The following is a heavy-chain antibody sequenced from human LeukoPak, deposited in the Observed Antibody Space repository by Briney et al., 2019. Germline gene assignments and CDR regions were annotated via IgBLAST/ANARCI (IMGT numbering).Heavy chain of an antibody. CDR2: IYYSGST. CDR3: ARSRGNPHFDY. Sequence: SSETLSLTCTVSGGSISSYYWSWIRQPPGKGLEWIGYIYYSGSTNYNPSLKSRVTISVDTSKNQFSLKLSSVTAADTAVYYCARSRGNPHFDYWGQGTLVTVSS. V-gene: IGHV4-59*01. J-gene: IGHJ4*02. CDR1: GGSISSYY. D-gene: IGHD4-23*01.